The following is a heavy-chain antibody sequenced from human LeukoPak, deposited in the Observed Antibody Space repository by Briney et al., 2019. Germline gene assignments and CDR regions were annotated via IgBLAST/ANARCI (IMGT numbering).Heavy chain of an antibody. J-gene: IGHJ4*02. CDR1: GFTFSTSW. D-gene: IGHD3-10*01. CDR2: IKEDGTEK. CDR3: ARTYGSGSSYRHFDS. Sequence: GGSLRLSCAASGFTFSTSWMTWVRQTPGKGLEWVANIKEDGTEKNYVDSVKGRFTISRDNTNNSLYLQMNGLRAEDTALYYCARTYGSGSSYRHFDSWGQGTLVTVSS. V-gene: IGHV3-7*01.